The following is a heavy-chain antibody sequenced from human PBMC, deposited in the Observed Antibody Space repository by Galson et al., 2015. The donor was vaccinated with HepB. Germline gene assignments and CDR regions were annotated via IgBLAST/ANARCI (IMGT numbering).Heavy chain of an antibody. CDR3: ARDGRYYYGSGSNWFDP. D-gene: IGHD3-10*01. CDR1: GYTFTSYG. CDR2: ISAYNGNT. V-gene: IGHV1-18*01. Sequence: SVKVSCKASGYTFTSYGISWVRQAPGQGLEWMGWISAYNGNTNYAQKLQGRVTMTTDTSTSTAYMELRSLRSDDTAVYYCARDGRYYYGSGSNWFDPWGQGTLVTVSP. J-gene: IGHJ5*02.